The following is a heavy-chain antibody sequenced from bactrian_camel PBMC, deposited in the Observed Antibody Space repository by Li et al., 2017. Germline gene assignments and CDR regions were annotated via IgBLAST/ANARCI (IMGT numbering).Heavy chain of an antibody. Sequence: HVQLVESGGGSVQAGGSLRLSCAASGYTDVTGCMGWFRQAPGKEREGVAAVSADGGIAIYADSVKGRFTISRDNARNTLYLQMNTLKPEDTAMYYCTKDRSYGTRNWVQSTRGQGTQVTVS. J-gene: IGHJ4*01. V-gene: IGHV3S1*01. CDR2: VSADGGIA. CDR1: GYTDVTGC. CDR3: TKDRSYGTRNWVQST. D-gene: IGHD3*01.